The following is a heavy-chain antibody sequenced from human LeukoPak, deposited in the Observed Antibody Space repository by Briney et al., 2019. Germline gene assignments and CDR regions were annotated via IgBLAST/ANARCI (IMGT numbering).Heavy chain of an antibody. CDR3: ARRAQTYYYGSGSYYC. V-gene: IGHV4-34*01. J-gene: IGHJ4*02. CDR1: GGSFSGYY. Sequence: SETLSLTCAVYGGSFSGYYWSWIRQPPGKGLEWIGEINHSGSTNYNPSLKSRVTISVDTSKNQFSLKLSSVTAADTAVYYCARRAQTYYYGSGSYYCWGQGTLVTVSS. D-gene: IGHD3-10*01. CDR2: INHSGST.